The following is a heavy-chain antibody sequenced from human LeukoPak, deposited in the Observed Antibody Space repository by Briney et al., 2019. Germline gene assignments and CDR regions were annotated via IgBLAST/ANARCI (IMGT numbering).Heavy chain of an antibody. CDR3: ARDGDSSGYRSLVY. Sequence: ASVKVSCKASGYTFTSYDINWVRQATGQGLEWMGWMDPNSGNTGYAQKFQGRVTMTRNTSISTVYMELNSLRSEDTAVYYCARDGDSSGYRSLVYWGQGTLVTVSS. CDR2: MDPNSGNT. D-gene: IGHD3-22*01. CDR1: GYTFTSYD. J-gene: IGHJ4*02. V-gene: IGHV1-8*01.